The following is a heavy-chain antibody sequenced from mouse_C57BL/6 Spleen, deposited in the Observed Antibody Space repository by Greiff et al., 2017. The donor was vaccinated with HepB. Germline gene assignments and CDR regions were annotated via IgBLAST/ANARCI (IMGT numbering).Heavy chain of an antibody. J-gene: IGHJ1*03. D-gene: IGHD1-2*01. V-gene: IGHV1-82*01. Sequence: VKLQESGPELVKPGASVKISCKASGYAFSSSWMNWVKQRPGKGLEWIGRIYPGDGDTNYNGKFKGKATLTADKSSSTAYMQLSSLTSEDSAVYFCARKRATAWDFDVWGTGTTVTVSS. CDR2: IYPGDGDT. CDR3: ARKRATAWDFDV. CDR1: GYAFSSSW.